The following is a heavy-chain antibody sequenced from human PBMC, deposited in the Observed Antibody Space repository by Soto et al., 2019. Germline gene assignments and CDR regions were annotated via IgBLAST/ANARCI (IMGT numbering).Heavy chain of an antibody. J-gene: IGHJ6*02. Sequence: ASVKVSCKASGYTFTSYGISWVRQAPGQGLEWMGWISAYNGNTNYAQKLQGRVTMTTDTSTSTAYMELRSLRSDDTAVYYCAREGQAHCYYYGMDVWAQGTAVTVSS. CDR3: AREGQAHCYYYGMDV. CDR2: ISAYNGNT. V-gene: IGHV1-18*01. CDR1: GYTFTSYG.